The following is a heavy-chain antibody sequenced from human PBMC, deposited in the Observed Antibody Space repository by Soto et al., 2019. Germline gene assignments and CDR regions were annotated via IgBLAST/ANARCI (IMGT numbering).Heavy chain of an antibody. D-gene: IGHD3-22*01. CDR1: GYTFTSYD. V-gene: IGHV1-8*01. Sequence: ASVKVSCKASGYTFTSYDINWVRQATGQGLEWKGWMNPNSGNTGYAQKFQGRVTMTRNTSISTAYMELRSLRSDDTAVYYCARGYYDSSGYWYYYYGMDVWGQGTTVTVSS. J-gene: IGHJ6*02. CDR2: MNPNSGNT. CDR3: ARGYYDSSGYWYYYYGMDV.